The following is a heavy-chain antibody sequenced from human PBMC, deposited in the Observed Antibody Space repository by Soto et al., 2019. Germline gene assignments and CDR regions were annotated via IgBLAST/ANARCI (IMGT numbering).Heavy chain of an antibody. D-gene: IGHD2-21*02. V-gene: IGHV4-59*01. Sequence: SETLSLTCTVSGDSIGTLYNWSWIRQTPGKGLEWIGHIHHSGGTSYNPSLKSLVAISVDTSKNQFSLKVDSVTAADTAVYYCARGLLAYCGGDCALFDSWGQGIMVTVSS. CDR1: GDSIGTLYN. J-gene: IGHJ4*02. CDR3: ARGLLAYCGGDCALFDS. CDR2: IHHSGGT.